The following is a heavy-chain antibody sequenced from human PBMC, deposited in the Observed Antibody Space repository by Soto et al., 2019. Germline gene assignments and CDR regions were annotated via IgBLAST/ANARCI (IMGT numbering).Heavy chain of an antibody. CDR3: ARLAYTSGFTFDY. V-gene: IGHV4-59*01. CDR1: GGSISSDY. CDR2: IYYNGNT. J-gene: IGHJ4*02. Sequence: QVQLQESGPGLVKPSETLSLTCTVSGGSISSDYWTWIRQPPGERLEWIGYIYYNGNTNYNSSLMSRVTISIDTSKNQFSLKLNSVTAADTAVYFCARLAYTSGFTFDYWGRGTLVTVSS. D-gene: IGHD5-18*01.